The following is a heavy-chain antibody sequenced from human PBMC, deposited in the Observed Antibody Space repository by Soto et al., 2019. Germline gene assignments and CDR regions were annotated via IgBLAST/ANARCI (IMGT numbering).Heavy chain of an antibody. D-gene: IGHD3-10*01. V-gene: IGHV1-18*01. CDR3: ARDLDGSGSYYTKY. J-gene: IGHJ4*02. CDR1: GYTFSSIG. CDR2: ISPHKDNT. Sequence: QVQLVQSGAEVKKPGASVKVSCKTSGYTFSSIGISWVRQAPGQGLEWMGWISPHKDNTYYAQRLQGRVTMTTDTSTSTAYMEMRSLRSDDTEVYFCARDLDGSGSYYTKYWGQGTLVTVS.